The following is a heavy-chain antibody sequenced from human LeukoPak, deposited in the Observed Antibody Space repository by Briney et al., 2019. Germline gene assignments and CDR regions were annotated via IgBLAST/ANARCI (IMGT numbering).Heavy chain of an antibody. V-gene: IGHV1-18*03. CDR1: GHTFTNYG. D-gene: IGHD4-17*01. J-gene: IGHJ4*02. Sequence: GASVKVSCKASGHTFTNYGITWVRQAPGQGLEWMGWISAYNGNTNYAQKFQGRVTMTTDTSTNTVYMELSSLRSEDMAVYYCARGIDYGVFDYWGQGTLVTVSS. CDR3: ARGIDYGVFDY. CDR2: ISAYNGNT.